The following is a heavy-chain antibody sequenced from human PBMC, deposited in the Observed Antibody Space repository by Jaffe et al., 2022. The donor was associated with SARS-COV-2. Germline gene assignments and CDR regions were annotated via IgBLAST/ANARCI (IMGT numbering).Heavy chain of an antibody. CDR2: MNPNSGNT. CDR1: GYTFTSYD. D-gene: IGHD3-10*01. CDR3: ARAPPPELYYYYYGMDV. Sequence: QVQLVQSGAEVKKPGASVKVSCKASGYTFTSYDINWVRQATGQGLEWMGWMNPNSGNTGYAQKFQGRVTMTRNTSISTAYMELSSLRSEDTAVYYCARAPPPELYYYYYGMDVWGQGTTVTVSS. J-gene: IGHJ6*02. V-gene: IGHV1-8*01.